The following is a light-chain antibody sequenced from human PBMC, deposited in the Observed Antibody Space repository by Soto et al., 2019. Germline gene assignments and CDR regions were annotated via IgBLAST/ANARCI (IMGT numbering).Light chain of an antibody. CDR3: SSYAGSNTPVL. CDR1: SSHVGGYNY. Sequence: QSALTQPPSASGSPGQSVTISCTGTSSHVGGYNYVSWYQQHPGKAPKLMIYEVSKRPSGVADRFSGSKSGNTASLTVSGLQAEDEADYYCSSYAGSNTPVLFGGGTKLTVL. V-gene: IGLV2-8*01. J-gene: IGLJ2*01. CDR2: EVS.